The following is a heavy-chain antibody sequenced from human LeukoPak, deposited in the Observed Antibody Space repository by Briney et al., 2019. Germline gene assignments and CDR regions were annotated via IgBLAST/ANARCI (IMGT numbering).Heavy chain of an antibody. D-gene: IGHD6-13*01. CDR3: ARPQQQLDGGVYFDY. CDR1: GGSISSSSYY. V-gene: IGHV4-39*01. Sequence: PSETLSLTCTVAGGSISSSSYYWGWLRQPPGKGLEWIGSIYYSGSTYYNPSLKSRVTISVDTSKNQFSLKLSSVTAADTAVYYCARPQQQLDGGVYFDYWGQGTLVTVSS. CDR2: IYYSGST. J-gene: IGHJ4*02.